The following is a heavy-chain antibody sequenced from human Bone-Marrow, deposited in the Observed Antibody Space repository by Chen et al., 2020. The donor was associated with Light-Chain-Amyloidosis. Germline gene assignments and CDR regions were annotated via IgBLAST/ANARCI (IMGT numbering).Heavy chain of an antibody. D-gene: IGHD5-12*01. J-gene: IGHJ4*02. CDR3: ARRRDGYNFDY. CDR1: GYTLPNYW. Sequence: EVQLEQSGPEVKKPGESLKISCKGSGYTLPNYWIGWVRQMPGKGLEWMGVIYPDDSDARYSPSFEGQVTISADKSITTAYLQWRSLKASDTAMYDCARRRDGYNFDYWGQGTLVTVSS. CDR2: IYPDDSDA. V-gene: IGHV5-51*01.